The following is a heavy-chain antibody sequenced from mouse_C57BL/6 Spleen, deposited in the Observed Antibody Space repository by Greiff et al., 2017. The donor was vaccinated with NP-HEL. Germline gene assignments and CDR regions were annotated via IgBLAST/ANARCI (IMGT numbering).Heavy chain of an antibody. J-gene: IGHJ1*03. CDR3: ASHETDEGYWYFDV. Sequence: VQGVESGAELVKPGASVTLSCKASGYTFPEYTIHWVKQRSGQGLEWIGWFYPGRGSIKYNEKFKDHATLTADKSSSTVYMELSRLTSEDSSVYFCASHETDEGYWYFDVWGTGPTVTVSS. CDR1: GYTFPEYT. CDR2: FYPGRGSI. V-gene: IGHV1-62-2*01.